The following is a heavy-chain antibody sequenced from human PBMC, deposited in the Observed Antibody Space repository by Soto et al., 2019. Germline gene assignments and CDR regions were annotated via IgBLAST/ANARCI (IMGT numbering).Heavy chain of an antibody. V-gene: IGHV1-18*01. CDR3: ARFGVGLAAPRVWPY. CDR1: GYTFTIYG. Sequence: QVQLAQSGAEVKKPGASVKVSCKASGYTFTIYGISWVRQAPGQGLEWMAWINPYNGNTKYAEKFLGRVTVTTDTSTATAYMEVRSLTSDDTAVFYCARFGVGLAAPRVWPYWGQGTPVTVSS. D-gene: IGHD6-13*01. CDR2: INPYNGNT. J-gene: IGHJ4*02.